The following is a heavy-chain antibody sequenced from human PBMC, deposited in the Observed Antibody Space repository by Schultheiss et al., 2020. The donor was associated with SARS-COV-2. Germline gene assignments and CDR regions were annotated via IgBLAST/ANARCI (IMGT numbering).Heavy chain of an antibody. CDR3: ASNAGWYGAFDI. V-gene: IGHV3-33*01. CDR2: IWYDGSNK. D-gene: IGHD6-19*01. J-gene: IGHJ3*02. CDR1: GFTFSSYG. Sequence: GGSLRLSCAASGFTFSSYGMHWVRQAPGKGLEWVAVIWYDGSNKYYADSVKGRFTISRDNSKNTLYLQMNSLRAEDTAVYYCASNAGWYGAFDIWGQGTTVTVSS.